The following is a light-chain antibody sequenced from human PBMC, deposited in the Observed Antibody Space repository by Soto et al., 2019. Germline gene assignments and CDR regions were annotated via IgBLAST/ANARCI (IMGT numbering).Light chain of an antibody. CDR2: AAS. V-gene: IGKV1-27*01. Sequence: DIQMTQSPSSLSASVGDRVTITCRASQGISNYLAWYQQKPGKVPKLLIYAASTLQSGVPSRFSSSGSGTDSTLTISSLQPEDVATYYGQNYNSAHITFGQGTRLEIK. J-gene: IGKJ5*01. CDR1: QGISNY. CDR3: QNYNSAHIT.